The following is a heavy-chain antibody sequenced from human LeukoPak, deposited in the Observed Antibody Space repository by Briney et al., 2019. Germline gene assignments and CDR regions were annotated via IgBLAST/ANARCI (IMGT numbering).Heavy chain of an antibody. V-gene: IGHV4-39*01. Sequence: PSETLSLTCAVYGGSFSSYYWGWIRQPPGKGLEWIGSIYYSGSTYYNPSLKSRVTISVDTSKNQFSLKLSSVTAADTAVYYCARRASDYYDSSGYYQLYPFDYWGQGTLVTVSS. J-gene: IGHJ4*02. CDR2: IYYSGST. CDR3: ARRASDYYDSSGYYQLYPFDY. D-gene: IGHD3-22*01. CDR1: GGSFSSYY.